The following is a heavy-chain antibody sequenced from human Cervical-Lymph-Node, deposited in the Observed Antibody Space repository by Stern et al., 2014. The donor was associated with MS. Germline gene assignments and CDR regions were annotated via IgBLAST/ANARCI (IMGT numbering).Heavy chain of an antibody. D-gene: IGHD3-22*01. Sequence: VKLVESGGGVVQPGRSLRLSCAASGFTFSSYGMHWVRQAPGKGLEWVAVISYDGSNKYYADSVKGRFTISRDNSKNTLYLQMNSLRAEDTAVYYCAKDGDYYDPRGGAFDIWGQGTMVTVSS. J-gene: IGHJ3*02. CDR3: AKDGDYYDPRGGAFDI. CDR2: ISYDGSNK. V-gene: IGHV3-30*18. CDR1: GFTFSSYG.